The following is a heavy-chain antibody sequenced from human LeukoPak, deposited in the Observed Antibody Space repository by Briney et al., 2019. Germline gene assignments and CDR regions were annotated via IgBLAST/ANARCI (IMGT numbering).Heavy chain of an antibody. CDR1: GGSISSSSYY. Sequence: SETLSLTCTVSGGSISSSSYYWGWIRQPPGKGLEWIGSIYYGGSTNYNPSLKSRVTISVDTSKNQFSLKLSSVTAADTAVYYCARVDWNYHEIYYYYMDVWGKGTTVTVSS. V-gene: IGHV4-39*07. D-gene: IGHD1-7*01. CDR2: IYYGGST. J-gene: IGHJ6*03. CDR3: ARVDWNYHEIYYYYMDV.